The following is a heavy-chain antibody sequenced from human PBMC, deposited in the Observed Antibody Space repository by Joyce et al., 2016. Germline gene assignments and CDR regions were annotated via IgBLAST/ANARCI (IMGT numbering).Heavy chain of an antibody. J-gene: IGHJ6*02. CDR2: MNPGNSDT. V-gene: IGHV5-51*01. CDR3: ARDIDYRSGMDV. Sequence: EVQLVQSGPEMKKPGESLKISCKGFEYTFSRYWIAWVRQIPGKGLEWMVIMNPGNSDTRYSPSFQGQVTFSADKSINTAYLQWRSLRASDTAIYYCARDIDYRSGMDVWGQGTPVSVSS. CDR1: EYTFSRYW. D-gene: IGHD4-11*01.